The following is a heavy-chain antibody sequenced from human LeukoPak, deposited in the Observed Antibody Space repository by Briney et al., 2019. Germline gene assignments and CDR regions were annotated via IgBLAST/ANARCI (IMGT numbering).Heavy chain of an antibody. J-gene: IGHJ4*02. V-gene: IGHV4-38-2*02. D-gene: IGHD4-17*01. CDR1: GYSISSGYY. Sequence: SETLSLTCTVSGYSISSGYYWGWIRQPPGKGLEWIASMFHSGSTYYNPSLKSRVTTSADTSKNEFSLKLSSVTAADTAVYYCARAGTNLGDYDYWGRGTLVTVSS. CDR3: ARAGTNLGDYDY. CDR2: MFHSGST.